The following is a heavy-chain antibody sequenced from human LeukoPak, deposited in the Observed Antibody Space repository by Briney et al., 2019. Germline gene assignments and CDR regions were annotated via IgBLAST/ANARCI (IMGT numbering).Heavy chain of an antibody. CDR3: AREPDGAFDI. D-gene: IGHD5-24*01. V-gene: IGHV1-18*01. CDR1: GYTFTTYHG. Sequence: ASVTVSCKASGYTFTTYHGISWARQAPGQGLEWMGWINANNGNTKYVGKFQGTVTLTTDTSTSTVYMQLRSLRSDHKAAYHCAREPDGAFDIWGQGKPVTVAS. CDR2: INANNGNT. J-gene: IGHJ3*02.